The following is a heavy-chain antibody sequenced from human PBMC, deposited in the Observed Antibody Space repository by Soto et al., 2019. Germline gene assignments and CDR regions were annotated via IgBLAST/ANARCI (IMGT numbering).Heavy chain of an antibody. CDR3: ARGEHWNYNLPDY. J-gene: IGHJ4*02. D-gene: IGHD1-7*01. V-gene: IGHV4-30-4*01. Sequence: SETLSLTCTVSGGSISSGDYYWSWIRQPPGKGLEWIGYIYYSGSTYYNPSLKSRVTISVDRSKNQFSLKLNSVTAADTAVYYCARGEHWNYNLPDYWGQGTLVTVSS. CDR1: GGSISSGDYY. CDR2: IYYSGST.